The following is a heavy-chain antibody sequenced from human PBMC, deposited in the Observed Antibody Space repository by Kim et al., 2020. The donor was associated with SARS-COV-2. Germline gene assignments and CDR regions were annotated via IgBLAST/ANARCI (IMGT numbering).Heavy chain of an antibody. CDR1: GFTFSNAW. J-gene: IGHJ4*02. CDR2: IKSKTDGGTT. Sequence: GGSLRLSCAASGFTFSNAWMSWVRQAPGKGLEWVGRIKSKTDGGTTDYAAPVKGRFTISRDDSKNTLYLQMNSLKTEDTAVYYCTTVYRSSGSYSTLVYWGQGTLVTVSS. V-gene: IGHV3-15*01. D-gene: IGHD3-10*01. CDR3: TTVYRSSGSYSTLVY.